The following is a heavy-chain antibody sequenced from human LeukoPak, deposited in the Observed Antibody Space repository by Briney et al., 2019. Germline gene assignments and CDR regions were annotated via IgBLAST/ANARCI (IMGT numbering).Heavy chain of an antibody. V-gene: IGHV3-53*01. J-gene: IGHJ4*02. D-gene: IGHD3-22*01. CDR2: IYSGGST. Sequence: TGGSLRLSCAASGFTVSSNYMSWVRQAPGKGLEWVSVIYSGGSTYYADSVKGRFTISRDNSKNTLYLQMNSLRAEDTAVYYCARGGTYYYDSSGYWTPLDYWGQGTLVTVSS. CDR3: ARGGTYYYDSSGYWTPLDY. CDR1: GFTVSSNY.